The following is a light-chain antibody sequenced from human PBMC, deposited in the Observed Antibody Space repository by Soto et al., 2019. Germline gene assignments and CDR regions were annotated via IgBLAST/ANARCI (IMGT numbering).Light chain of an antibody. Sequence: DIQMTQSPSTLSASVRDRVTITCRASQSISSWLAWYQQKPGKAPKLLIYKASSLESGVPSRFSGSGSGTEFTLTISSLQPDDFATYYCQQYNSYPQFGQGTKVEIK. CDR3: QQYNSYPQ. J-gene: IGKJ1*01. CDR2: KAS. CDR1: QSISSW. V-gene: IGKV1-5*03.